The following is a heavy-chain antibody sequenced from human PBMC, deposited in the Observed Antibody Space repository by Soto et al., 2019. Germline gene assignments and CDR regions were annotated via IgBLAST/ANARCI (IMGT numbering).Heavy chain of an antibody. J-gene: IGHJ6*02. V-gene: IGHV4-34*01. Sequence: SETLSLTCAVFGGSFSDYYWSWIRQPPGKGLEWIGEIDRRGSATYNPSLKSRVTISVDTSKNQFSLRLSSVTAADTAMYYCARGLGDSRPQSTLVKTYYGMDVWGQGTTVTVSS. CDR2: IDRRGSA. D-gene: IGHD6-13*01. CDR3: ARGLGDSRPQSTLVKTYYGMDV. CDR1: GGSFSDYY.